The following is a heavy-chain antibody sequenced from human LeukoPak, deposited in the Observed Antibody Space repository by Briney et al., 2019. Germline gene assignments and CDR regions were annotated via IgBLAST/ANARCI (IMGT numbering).Heavy chain of an antibody. Sequence: GGSLRLSCVASGFTFSSYWMTWVRQAPGKGLEWVAVISYDGSNKYYADSVKGRFTIPRDNAKDTLYLHMNSLTAEDTAVYYCARGAKWAYYFDYWGQGTLVTVSS. V-gene: IGHV3-30*03. CDR2: ISYDGSNK. CDR1: GFTFSSYW. J-gene: IGHJ4*02. CDR3: ARGAKWAYYFDY. D-gene: IGHD1-26*01.